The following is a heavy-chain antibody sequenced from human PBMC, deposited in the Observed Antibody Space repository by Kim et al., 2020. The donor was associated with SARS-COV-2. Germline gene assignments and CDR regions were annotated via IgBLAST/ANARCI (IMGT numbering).Heavy chain of an antibody. D-gene: IGHD3-22*01. CDR2: IRSRVYGGTT. J-gene: IGHJ4*02. Sequence: GGSLRLSCTGFGFTLGDYAVTWFRQAPGKGLEWVGFIRSRVYGGTTDYAASVNGRFTISRDDPKNIAYLQMDSPETEDTAMYYCSRGGYYDGSGYQFFDYWGQGTLVTVSS. CDR1: GFTLGDYA. CDR3: SRGGYYDGSGYQFFDY. V-gene: IGHV3-49*03.